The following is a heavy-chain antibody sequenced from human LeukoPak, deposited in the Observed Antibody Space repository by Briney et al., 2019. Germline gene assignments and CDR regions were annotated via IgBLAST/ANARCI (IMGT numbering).Heavy chain of an antibody. CDR1: GFTFSSYT. Sequence: GGSLRLSCTASGFTFSSYTMTWVRQAPGKGLKWVSTITTGDGNTYYADSVKGRFTVSRDDSKNTLYLQMNSLRAEDTAVYYCAKAPVYYYDSSGSDYWGQGTLVTVSS. V-gene: IGHV3-23*01. J-gene: IGHJ4*02. CDR2: ITTGDGNT. CDR3: AKAPVYYYDSSGSDY. D-gene: IGHD3-22*01.